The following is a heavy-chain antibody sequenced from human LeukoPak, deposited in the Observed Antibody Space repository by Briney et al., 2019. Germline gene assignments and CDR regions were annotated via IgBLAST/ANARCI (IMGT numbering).Heavy chain of an antibody. J-gene: IGHJ4*02. CDR1: GGSISSYY. V-gene: IGHV4-59*08. CDR2: IYYSGST. CDR3: ARHGSGSYYDQFDY. Sequence: SETLFLTCTVSGGSISSYYWSWIRQPPGKGLEWIGYIYYSGSTNYNPSLKSRVTISVDTSKNQFSLKLSSVTAADTAVYYCARHGSGSYYDQFDYWGQGTLVTVSS. D-gene: IGHD3-10*01.